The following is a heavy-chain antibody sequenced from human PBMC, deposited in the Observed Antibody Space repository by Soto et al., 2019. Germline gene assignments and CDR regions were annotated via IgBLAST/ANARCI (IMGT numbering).Heavy chain of an antibody. CDR2: INSDGSST. CDR1: GFTFSSYW. CDR3: ARVSTTSGYYYEKAPFDY. Sequence: GGSLRLSCAASGFTFSSYWMHWVRQAPGKGLVWVSRINSDGSSTSYADSVKGRFTISRDNAKNTLYLQMNSLRAEDTAVYYCARVSTTSGYYYEKAPFDYWGQGTLVTVSS. V-gene: IGHV3-74*01. J-gene: IGHJ4*02. D-gene: IGHD3-22*01.